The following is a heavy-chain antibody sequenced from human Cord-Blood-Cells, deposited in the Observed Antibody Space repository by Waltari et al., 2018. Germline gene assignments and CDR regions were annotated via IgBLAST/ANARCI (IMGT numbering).Heavy chain of an antibody. CDR2: IYSGGST. CDR1: GFTFRSNY. V-gene: IGHV3-53*01. J-gene: IGHJ4*02. D-gene: IGHD1-20*01. Sequence: EVQLVESGGGLIQPGGSLRLSCAASGFTFRSNYMSWFRQAPGKGLEWVSVIYSGGSTYYADSVKGRFTISRDNSKNTLYLQMNSLRAEDTAVYYCARGYNWNDGGAYWGQGTLVTVSS. CDR3: ARGYNWNDGGAY.